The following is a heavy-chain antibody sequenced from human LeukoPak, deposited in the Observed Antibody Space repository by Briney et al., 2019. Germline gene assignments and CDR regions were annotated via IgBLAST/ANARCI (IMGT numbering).Heavy chain of an antibody. CDR3: ARPLDYYDSSGYYSTTPFDY. J-gene: IGHJ4*02. V-gene: IGHV3-21*01. CDR2: ISSSSSYI. Sequence: GGSLRLSCAASGFTFSSYSMNWVRQAPGKGLEWVSSISSSSSYIYYADSVKGRFTISRDNAKNSLYLQMNSLRAEDTAVYYCARPLDYYDSSGYYSTTPFDYWGQGTLVTVS. D-gene: IGHD3-22*01. CDR1: GFTFSSYS.